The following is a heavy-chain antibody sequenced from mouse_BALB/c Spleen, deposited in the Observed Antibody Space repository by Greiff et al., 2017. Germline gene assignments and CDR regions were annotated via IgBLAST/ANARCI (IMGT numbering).Heavy chain of an antibody. D-gene: IGHD1-1*01. CDR1: GFTFSDYY. Sequence: DVQLVESGGGLVKPGGSLKLSCAASGFTFSDYYMYWVRQTPEKRLEWVATISDGGSYTYYPDSVKGRFTISRDNAKNNLYLQMSSLKSEDTAMYYCARDYYYGSSSHFDYWGQGTTLTVSS. V-gene: IGHV5-4*02. CDR3: ARDYYYGSSSHFDY. J-gene: IGHJ2*01. CDR2: ISDGGSYT.